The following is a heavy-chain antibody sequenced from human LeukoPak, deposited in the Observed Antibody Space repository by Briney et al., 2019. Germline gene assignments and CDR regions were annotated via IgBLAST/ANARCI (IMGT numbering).Heavy chain of an antibody. V-gene: IGHV3-53*01. D-gene: IGHD2-21*01. CDR1: GFTVSSNY. J-gene: IGHJ4*02. Sequence: PGGSLRLSCAASGFTVSSNYMSWVRQGPGKGLEWVSVIYSGGSTYYADSVKGRFTISRDNSKNTLYLQMNSLRAEDTAVYYCASAVPPVMTFDYWGQGTLVTVSS. CDR3: ASAVPPVMTFDY. CDR2: IYSGGST.